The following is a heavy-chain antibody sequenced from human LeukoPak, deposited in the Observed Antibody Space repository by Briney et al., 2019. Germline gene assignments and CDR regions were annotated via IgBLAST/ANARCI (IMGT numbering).Heavy chain of an antibody. V-gene: IGHV3-9*01. CDR3: ARDGYGYHYIDY. Sequence: PGGSLRLSCAASGFEFDDYAMHWVRQAPGQGLEWVSGISWKSGSIGYADSAKGRFTISRDNAKNSLYLQMNSLRAEDTAVYYCARDGYGYHYIDYWGQGTLVTVSS. D-gene: IGHD5-12*01. CDR2: ISWKSGSI. CDR1: GFEFDDYA. J-gene: IGHJ4*02.